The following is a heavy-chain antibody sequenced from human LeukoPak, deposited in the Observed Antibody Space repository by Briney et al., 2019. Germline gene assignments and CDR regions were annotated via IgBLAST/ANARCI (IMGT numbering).Heavy chain of an antibody. CDR2: ISSSSSYI. CDR1: GFTFSSYS. D-gene: IGHD6-6*01. CDR3: ARDAKVGSYYFDY. V-gene: IGHV3-21*01. Sequence: KPGGSLRLSCAASGFTFSSYSMTWVRQAPGKGLEWVSSISSSSSYIYYADSVKGRFTISRDNAKNSLYLPMNSLRAEDTAVYYCARDAKVGSYYFDYWGQGTLVTVSS. J-gene: IGHJ4*02.